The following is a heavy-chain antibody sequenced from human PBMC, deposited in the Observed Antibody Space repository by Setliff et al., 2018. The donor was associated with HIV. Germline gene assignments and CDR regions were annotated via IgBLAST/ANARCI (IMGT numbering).Heavy chain of an antibody. CDR2: IYYTEIT. D-gene: IGHD2-2*01. CDR1: GGSISSGGYY. CDR3: ARLDCSSSSGFVDY. J-gene: IGHJ4*02. V-gene: IGHV4-31*03. Sequence: SETLSLTCTVSGGSISSGGYYWSWIRQHPGKGLEWIGHIYYTEITYYNPSLRSRLTISLDTSKNQFSLKLSSVTAADTAVYYCARLDCSSSSGFVDYWGQGTLVTVSS.